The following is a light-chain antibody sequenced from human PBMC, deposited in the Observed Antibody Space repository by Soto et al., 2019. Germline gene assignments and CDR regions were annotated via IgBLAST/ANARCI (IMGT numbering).Light chain of an antibody. J-gene: IGLJ2*01. Sequence: QSALTQPASVSGSPGQSITISCAGTSSDVGGHNYVSWYQQHPGKAPKLLIYEVTNRPSGVSNRFSGSKSGNTASLNISGLQAEDEADYYCSSWTSSSTLLFGGGTKLTVL. CDR2: EVT. CDR3: SSWTSSSTLL. V-gene: IGLV2-14*01. CDR1: SSDVGGHNY.